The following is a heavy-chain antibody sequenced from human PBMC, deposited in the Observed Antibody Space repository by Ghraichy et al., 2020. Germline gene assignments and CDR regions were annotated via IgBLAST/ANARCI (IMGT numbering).Heavy chain of an antibody. D-gene: IGHD2/OR15-2a*01. CDR1: GFTFSSYV. V-gene: IGHV3-30-3*01. CDR3: ARLGPFPGDGMDV. Sequence: GESLNISCAASGFTFSSYVMHWVRQAPGKGLEWVALMSYDGNHKNYADSVKGRFTISRDTSKNTLSLQLNSLRPEDTAVYYCARLGPFPGDGMDVWGQGTTVTVSS. J-gene: IGHJ6*02. CDR2: MSYDGNHK.